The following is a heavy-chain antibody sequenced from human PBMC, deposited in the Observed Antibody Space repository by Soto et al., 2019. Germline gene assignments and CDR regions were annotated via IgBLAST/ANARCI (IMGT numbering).Heavy chain of an antibody. J-gene: IGHJ6*01. CDR3: AKEEGPPYNDLDV. Sequence: GGSLRLSCGASGFTFSRYDMHWVRQAPGKGLEWVANIGSDGRLYNYGDSVKGRFTISRDNSKNTLYLEMSGLRGEDTAVYYCAKEEGPPYNDLDVWGRGTTVTVSS. D-gene: IGHD3-22*01. V-gene: IGHV3-30*02. CDR1: GFTFSRYD. CDR2: IGSDGRLY.